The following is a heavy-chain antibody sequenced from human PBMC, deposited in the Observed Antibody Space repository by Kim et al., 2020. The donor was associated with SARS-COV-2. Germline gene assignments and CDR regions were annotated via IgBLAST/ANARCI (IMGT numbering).Heavy chain of an antibody. CDR2: IIPIFGTA. CDR1: GGTFSSYA. V-gene: IGHV1-69*13. CDR3: ARDLFIARYRRWYFDL. J-gene: IGHJ2*01. D-gene: IGHD1-1*01. Sequence: SVKVSCKASGGTFSSYAISWVRQAPGQGLEWMGGIIPIFGTANYAQKFQGRVTITADESTSTAYMELSSLRSEDTAVYYCARDLFIARYRRWYFDLWGRGTLVTVSS.